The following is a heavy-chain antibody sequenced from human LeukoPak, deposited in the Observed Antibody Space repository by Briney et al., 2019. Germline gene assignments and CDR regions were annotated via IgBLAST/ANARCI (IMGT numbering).Heavy chain of an antibody. V-gene: IGHV4-59*12. CDR2: IYYTGST. D-gene: IGHD6-19*01. CDR3: ARVLTVAGRLSWFDP. CDR1: GGSISSFY. J-gene: IGHJ5*02. Sequence: KTSETLSLTCIVSGGSISSFYWSWIRQPPGKGLEWIGYIYYTGSTNYNPSLKSRVTISLDTSKNQFSLKLSSVTAADTAVYYCARVLTVAGRLSWFDPWGQGTLVTVSS.